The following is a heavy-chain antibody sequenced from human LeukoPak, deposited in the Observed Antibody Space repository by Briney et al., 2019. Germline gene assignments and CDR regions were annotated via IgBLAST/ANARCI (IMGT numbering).Heavy chain of an antibody. CDR3: ARRPTNYYGMDV. CDR1: GYSFNSYW. J-gene: IGHJ6*02. CDR2: IYPGDSET. Sequence: GESLKISCKGSGYSFNSYWIGWVRQMPGKGLEWMGTIYPGDSETRYSPSFQGQVTMSADKSISTAYLQWSSLKASDTGVYYCARRPTNYYGMDVWGQGTSVTVSS. V-gene: IGHV5-51*01.